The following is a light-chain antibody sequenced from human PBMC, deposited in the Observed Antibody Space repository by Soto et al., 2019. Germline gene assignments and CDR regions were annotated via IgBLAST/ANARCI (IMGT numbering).Light chain of an antibody. CDR2: AVS. Sequence: QSVLTPPASVSGSPGQSITISCGGTSSVIGSSDHVAWYQQFPGKSPKLIIYAVSDRPSGVSDRFSGSKSGISASLTISGLQTEDEADYYCISYTDRQSYLFGTGTKVTVL. J-gene: IGLJ1*01. CDR1: SSVIGSSDH. CDR3: ISYTDRQSYL. V-gene: IGLV2-14*03.